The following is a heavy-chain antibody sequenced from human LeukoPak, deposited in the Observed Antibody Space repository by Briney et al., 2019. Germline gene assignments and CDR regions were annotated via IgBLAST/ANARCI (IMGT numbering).Heavy chain of an antibody. CDR1: GFIFDDHG. D-gene: IGHD6-6*01. V-gene: IGHV3-9*01. CDR2: ISWNSGGI. Sequence: GGSLRLSCAASGFIFDDHGMFWVRQAPGKGLEWVSSISWNSGGIAYADSVRGRFTISRDNAKNSLYLQMNSLRPEDTALYYCVTSIRGHCNFGLDVWGQGTTVTV. CDR3: VTSIRGHCNFGLDV. J-gene: IGHJ6*02.